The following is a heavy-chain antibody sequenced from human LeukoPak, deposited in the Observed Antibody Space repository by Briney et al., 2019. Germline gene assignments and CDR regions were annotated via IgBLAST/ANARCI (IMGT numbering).Heavy chain of an antibody. V-gene: IGHV4-34*01. CDR1: GGSFSGYY. J-gene: IGHJ4*02. CDR2: INHSGST. Sequence: SETLSLTCAVYGGSFSGYYWSWIRQPPGKGLEWIGEINHSGSTNYNPSLKSRVTTSVDTSKNQFSLKLSSVTAADTAVYYCARVNGAEDYWGQGTLVTVSS. D-gene: IGHD1-26*01. CDR3: ARVNGAEDY.